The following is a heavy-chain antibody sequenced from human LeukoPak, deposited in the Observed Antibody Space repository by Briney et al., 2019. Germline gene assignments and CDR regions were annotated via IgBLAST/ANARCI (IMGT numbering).Heavy chain of an antibody. D-gene: IGHD6-6*01. CDR3: ARFIAALDAFDI. CDR1: GGSISSSSYY. V-gene: IGHV4-39*01. CDR2: IYYSGST. J-gene: IGHJ3*02. Sequence: PSETLSLTCTVSGGSISSSSYYWGWLGQPPGTGLEWIGSIYYSGSTYYNPSLKSRVTISVDTSNNQFSLKLSSVTAAETAVYYGARFIAALDAFDIWGQGTMVTVSS.